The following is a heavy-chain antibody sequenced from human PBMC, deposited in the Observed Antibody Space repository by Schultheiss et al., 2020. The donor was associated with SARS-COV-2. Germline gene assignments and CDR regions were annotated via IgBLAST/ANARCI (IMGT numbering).Heavy chain of an antibody. CDR1: GFTFSSYA. Sequence: GGSLRLSCAASGFTFSSYAMSWVRQAPGKGLEWVGRIKSKTDGGTTDYAAPVKGRFTISRDDSKNTLYLQMNSLKTEDTAVYYCTTVSSRGLPGAFDIWGQGTMVTVSS. D-gene: IGHD4-17*01. CDR3: TTVSSRGLPGAFDI. V-gene: IGHV3-15*01. CDR2: IKSKTDGGTT. J-gene: IGHJ3*02.